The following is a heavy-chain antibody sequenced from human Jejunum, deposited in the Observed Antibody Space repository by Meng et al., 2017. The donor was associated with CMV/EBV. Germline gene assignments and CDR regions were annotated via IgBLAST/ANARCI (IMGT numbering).Heavy chain of an antibody. V-gene: IGHV3-53*01. Sequence: AAAGCTVTSNYMTWVRQAPGKGLEWVSGIYRGGNTFYAGSVKGRFTISRDTSKNTLFLQMNSLRADDTAIYYCVTDTTSNTPMDVWGQGTTVTVSS. CDR2: IYRGGNT. CDR1: GCTVTSNY. J-gene: IGHJ6*02. CDR3: VTDTTSNTPMDV. D-gene: IGHD4-11*01.